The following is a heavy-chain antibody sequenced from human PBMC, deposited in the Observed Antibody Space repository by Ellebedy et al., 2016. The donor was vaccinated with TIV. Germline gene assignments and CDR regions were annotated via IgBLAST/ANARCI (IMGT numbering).Heavy chain of an antibody. Sequence: PGGSLRLSCVASGFTFRGYWMSWVRQAPGKGLQWVASINRDGSEKDYVESVKVRFTISRDNAKDSLYLQMNSLRDEDTAVYYCARDSRYSSSWYGFFFDSWGQGALVTVSS. CDR2: INRDGSEK. J-gene: IGHJ4*02. CDR1: GFTFRGYW. V-gene: IGHV3-7*03. D-gene: IGHD6-13*01. CDR3: ARDSRYSSSWYGFFFDS.